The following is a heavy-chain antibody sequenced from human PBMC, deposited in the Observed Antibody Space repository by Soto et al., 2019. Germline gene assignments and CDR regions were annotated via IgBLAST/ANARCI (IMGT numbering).Heavy chain of an antibody. V-gene: IGHV3-66*01. CDR2: IYSGGST. J-gene: IGHJ3*01. Sequence: GGSLRLSCAASGFIVSSNYMSWVRQAPGKGLEWVSVIYSGGSTYYADSVKDRFTISRDNSKNTLYLQMNSLRAVDTAVYYCARSDSSDWHDAFDLWGQGTMVTVS. CDR1: GFIVSSNY. D-gene: IGHD6-25*01. CDR3: ARSDSSDWHDAFDL.